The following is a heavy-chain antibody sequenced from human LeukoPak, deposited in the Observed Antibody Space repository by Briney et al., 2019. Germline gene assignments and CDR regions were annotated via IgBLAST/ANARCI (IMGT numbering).Heavy chain of an antibody. D-gene: IGHD2-2*01. V-gene: IGHV4-59*01. CDR3: ASSRAPYCSSTSCPGGAFDI. CDR2: IYYSGST. Sequence: SETLSLTCTVSGGSISSYYWSWIRQPPGKGLEWIGYIYYSGSTNHNPSLKSRVTISVDTSKNQFSLKLSSVTAADTAVYYCASSRAPYCSSTSCPGGAFDIWGQGTMVTVSS. CDR1: GGSISSYY. J-gene: IGHJ3*02.